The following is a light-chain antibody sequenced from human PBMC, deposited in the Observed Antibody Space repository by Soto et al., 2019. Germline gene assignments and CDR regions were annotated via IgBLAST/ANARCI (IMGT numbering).Light chain of an antibody. J-gene: IGKJ2*01. Sequence: EIVLTQSPGTLSLSPGERATLSCRASQSVNSNYLAWYQQKPGQVPRPLIYGASIRAAGVRDRTSGSGSATDFTLTISRLESEDYAAYNCQLYDTSPHTFGHGTKLEI. V-gene: IGKV3-20*01. CDR2: GAS. CDR3: QLYDTSPHT. CDR1: QSVNSNY.